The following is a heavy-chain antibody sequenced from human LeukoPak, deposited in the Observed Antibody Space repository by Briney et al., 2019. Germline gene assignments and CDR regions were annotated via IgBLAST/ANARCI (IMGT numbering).Heavy chain of an antibody. CDR1: GYSFTCYG. J-gene: IGHJ4*02. CDR3: ARGCSGGSCSFDY. D-gene: IGHD2-15*01. Sequence: VASVKVSCKAPGYSFTCYGISWVRQAPGQGLEWMGWISAYNGNTNYAQKLQGRVTMTTDTSTSTAYMELRSLRSDDTAVYYCARGCSGGSCSFDYWGQGTLVTVSS. V-gene: IGHV1-18*04. CDR2: ISAYNGNT.